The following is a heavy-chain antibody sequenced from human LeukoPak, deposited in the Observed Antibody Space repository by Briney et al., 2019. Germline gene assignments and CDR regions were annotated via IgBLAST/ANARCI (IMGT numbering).Heavy chain of an antibody. CDR3: ANGGYTSSWYIVDY. D-gene: IGHD6-13*01. Sequence: SGRSLRLSCAASGFTFRSYGMHWVRQAPGKGLEWVAVISYDGSNKYYADSVKGRFTISRDNSKNTLYLQMSSLRPEDTAVYYCANGGYTSSWYIVDYWGQGTLVTVSS. CDR1: GFTFRSYG. CDR2: ISYDGSNK. J-gene: IGHJ4*02. V-gene: IGHV3-30*18.